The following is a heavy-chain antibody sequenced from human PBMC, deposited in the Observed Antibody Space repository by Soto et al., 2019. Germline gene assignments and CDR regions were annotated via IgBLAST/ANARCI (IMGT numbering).Heavy chain of an antibody. D-gene: IGHD3-10*01. Sequence: QVQLVESGGGVVQPGRSLRLSCAASGFTFSNYGMHWVRQAPGKGLDWVAVILNDGSNRYHADSVKDRFTISRDNSKNTLYLQMSSLRDEDTAVYYCASDDEYSGNGMDVWGQGTTVTVS. CDR1: GFTFSNYG. CDR2: ILNDGSNR. V-gene: IGHV3-33*01. CDR3: ASDDEYSGNGMDV. J-gene: IGHJ6*02.